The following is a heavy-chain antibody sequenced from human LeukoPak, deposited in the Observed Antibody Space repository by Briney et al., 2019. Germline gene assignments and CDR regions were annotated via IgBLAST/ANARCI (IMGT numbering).Heavy chain of an antibody. CDR1: GFIFSNSA. Sequence: PGGSLRLSCAASGFIFSNSAMHWVRQAPGKGLEWVSVIYSGGSKYYADSVKGRFTISRDNSKNTLYLQMNSLRAEDTAVYYCARGDDAFDIWGQGTMVTVSS. CDR2: IYSGGSK. J-gene: IGHJ3*02. V-gene: IGHV3-66*01. CDR3: ARGDDAFDI.